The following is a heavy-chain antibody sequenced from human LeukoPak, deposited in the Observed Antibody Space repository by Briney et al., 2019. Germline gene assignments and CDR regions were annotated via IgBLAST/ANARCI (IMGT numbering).Heavy chain of an antibody. CDR3: ARDGGYDFWSGYYPSYAFDI. V-gene: IGHV3-7*01. CDR2: IKQDGSEK. Sequence: GGSLRLSCAASGFTFSSYWMSWVRQAPGKGLEWVANIKQDGSEKYYVDSVKGRFTISRDNAKNSLYLQMNNLRAEDTAVYHCARDGGYDFWSGYYPSYAFDIWGRGTMVTVSS. J-gene: IGHJ3*02. CDR1: GFTFSSYW. D-gene: IGHD3-3*01.